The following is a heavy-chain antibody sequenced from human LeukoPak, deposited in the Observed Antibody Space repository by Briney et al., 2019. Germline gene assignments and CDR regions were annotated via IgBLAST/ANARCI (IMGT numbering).Heavy chain of an antibody. J-gene: IGHJ4*02. Sequence: SETLSLTCTVSGGSISSYYWSWIRQPPGEGLEWIGYIYYSGSTNYNPSLKSRVTISVDTSKNQFSLKLSSVTAADTAVYYCARSGGSYSFDYWGQGTLVTVSS. D-gene: IGHD1-26*01. V-gene: IGHV4-59*01. CDR3: ARSGGSYSFDY. CDR2: IYYSGST. CDR1: GGSISSYY.